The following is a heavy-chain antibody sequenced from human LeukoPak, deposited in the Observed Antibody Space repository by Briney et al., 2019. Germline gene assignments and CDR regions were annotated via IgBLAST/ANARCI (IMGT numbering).Heavy chain of an antibody. Sequence: GGSLRLSCAASGFTFDDYGMSWVRQAPGKGLEWVAFIRYDGNNKYYADSVKGRFTISRDNSKNTLYLQMNSLRPEDTAVYYCAKEAKDWGQGTLVTVSS. CDR1: GFTFDDYG. CDR3: AKEAKD. J-gene: IGHJ4*02. CDR2: IRYDGNNK. V-gene: IGHV3-30*02.